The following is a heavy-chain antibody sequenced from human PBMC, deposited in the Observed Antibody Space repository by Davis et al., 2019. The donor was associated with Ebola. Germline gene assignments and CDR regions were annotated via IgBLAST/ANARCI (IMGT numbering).Heavy chain of an antibody. D-gene: IGHD1-1*01. CDR3: TTEEATSGTTKNAFDS. J-gene: IGHJ3*01. Sequence: GESLKISCAASGFTFSDAWMTWVRQAAGKGLEWVGRITSKIAGGTTDYAAPVKGRFTISRDDSKNTLYLQMNNLQTEDTAVYYCTTEEATSGTTKNAFDSWGQGTMVTVSS. CDR2: ITSKIAGGTT. CDR1: GFTFSDAW. V-gene: IGHV3-15*01.